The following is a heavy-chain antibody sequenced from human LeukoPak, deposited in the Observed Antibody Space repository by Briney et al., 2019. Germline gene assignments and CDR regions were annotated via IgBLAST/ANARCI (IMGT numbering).Heavy chain of an antibody. CDR3: CGASFGY. Sequence: GGSLRLSCAASGFTFSSHEMNWVRQAPGKGLEWISYISSAGSTIYYADSVKGRFTVSRDNAKNSLYLQMNSLRAEDTAVYYCCGASFGYWGQGTLVTVSS. J-gene: IGHJ4*02. V-gene: IGHV3-48*03. CDR1: GFTFSSHE. D-gene: IGHD2-21*01. CDR2: ISSAGSTI.